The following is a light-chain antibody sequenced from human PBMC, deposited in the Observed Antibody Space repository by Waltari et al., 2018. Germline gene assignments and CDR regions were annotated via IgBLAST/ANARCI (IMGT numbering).Light chain of an antibody. V-gene: IGLV3-1*01. J-gene: IGLJ2*01. CDR3: QAWDISLVV. CDR2: QAS. CDR1: KLGDKY. Sequence: SYELTQPPSVSVSPGQTASITCSGDKLGDKYACWYQQKPGQSPVLVIYQASKRPSGIPGVFAGSNSGNTATLTISGTQAMDEADYYFQAWDISLVVFGGGTKLTVL.